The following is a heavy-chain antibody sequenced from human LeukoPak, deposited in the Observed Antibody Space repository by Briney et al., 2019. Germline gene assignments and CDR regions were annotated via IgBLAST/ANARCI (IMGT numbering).Heavy chain of an antibody. CDR2: ISSGSNGM. CDR1: GFTFSTYS. V-gene: IGHV3-48*04. CDR3: VGYCSTSSCRNVDY. Sequence: GGSLRLSCVASGFTFSTYSMNWVRQAPGKGLEWVSYISSGSNGMYYADSVKGRFTISRDNAKNSLYLQMNSLRVEDTAVYYCVGYCSTSSCRNVDYWGQGMLVTVSS. D-gene: IGHD2-2*01. J-gene: IGHJ4*02.